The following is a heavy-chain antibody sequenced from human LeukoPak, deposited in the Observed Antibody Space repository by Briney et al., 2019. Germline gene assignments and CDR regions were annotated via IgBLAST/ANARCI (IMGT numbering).Heavy chain of an antibody. D-gene: IGHD4-17*01. CDR3: ASKLTSGY. CDR1: GFTVTSNY. J-gene: IGHJ4*02. V-gene: IGHV3-66*01. CDR2: IYSGGTT. Sequence: GRSLRLSCVVSGFTVTSNYMSWVRQAPGKGLEWVSVIYSGGTTNYADSVKGRFTVYRDNSKNTLSLQMNSLRAEDTAVYYCASKLTSGYWGQGTLVTVSS.